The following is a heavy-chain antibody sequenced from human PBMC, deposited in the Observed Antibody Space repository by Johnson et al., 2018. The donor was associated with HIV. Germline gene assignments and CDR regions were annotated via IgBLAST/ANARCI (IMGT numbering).Heavy chain of an antibody. CDR2: ISYDESNK. V-gene: IGHV3-30*03. Sequence: QVQLVESGGGLVQPGGSLRLSCAASGFTFSTYWMSWVRQAPGKGLEWVAVISYDESNKDYADSVKGRFTISRDNAKNSLYLQMNSLRAEDTAVYYCARGAIKYSSSLLGAFDIWGQGTMVTVSS. CDR1: GFTFSTYW. J-gene: IGHJ3*02. CDR3: ARGAIKYSSSLLGAFDI. D-gene: IGHD6-6*01.